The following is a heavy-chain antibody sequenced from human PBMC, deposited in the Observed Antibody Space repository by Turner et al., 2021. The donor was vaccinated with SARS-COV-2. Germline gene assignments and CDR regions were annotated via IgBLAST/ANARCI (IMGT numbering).Heavy chain of an antibody. V-gene: IGHV4-34*01. CDR3: ARAVGMAASTRPNSGDSNAHRWFDF. Sequence: QVQLQQWGAGLLKPSETLSLTCGVYGGSFSGYLWSWFRQPPGKGPEWIGEINHRGTTTSNPSLKSRVTISVDTSKNQFSLNVTSVTPADTAVYYCARAVGMAASTRPNSGDSNAHRWFDFWGQGTLVTVSS. D-gene: IGHD4-4*01. CDR1: GGSFSGYL. J-gene: IGHJ5*01. CDR2: INHRGTT.